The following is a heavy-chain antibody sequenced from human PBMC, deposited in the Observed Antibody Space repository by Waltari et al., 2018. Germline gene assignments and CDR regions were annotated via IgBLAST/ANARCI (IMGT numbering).Heavy chain of an antibody. V-gene: IGHV7-4-1*02. CDR2: INTNTGNP. Sequence: QVLLVQSGSELKKPGASVKISCKASGYTFTSFAINWVRQAPGPGLEWMGWINTNTGNPGYAQGFTGRIVLSMYTSVSTAYLQIRSLKTEDTALYYCARAVYGMDVWGQGTTVTVSS. CDR1: GYTFTSFA. CDR3: ARAVYGMDV. J-gene: IGHJ6*02.